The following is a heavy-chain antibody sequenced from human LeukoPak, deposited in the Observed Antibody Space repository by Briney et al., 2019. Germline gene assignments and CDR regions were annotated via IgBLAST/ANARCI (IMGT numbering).Heavy chain of an antibody. CDR2: SNPSGVST. CDR1: GDTFTNYY. V-gene: IGHV1-46*01. D-gene: IGHD3-22*01. J-gene: IGHJ2*01. CDR3: ATSTRYHEIEGYFSPWFFDL. Sequence: ASVEISCKASGDTFTNYYIHWERQAPGQGLEWMGMSNPSGVSTNYAQKFQGSVTMTRDTSTSTVYMELSGLTSEDTAVYFCATSTRYHEIEGYFSPWFFDLWGRGTLVTVSS.